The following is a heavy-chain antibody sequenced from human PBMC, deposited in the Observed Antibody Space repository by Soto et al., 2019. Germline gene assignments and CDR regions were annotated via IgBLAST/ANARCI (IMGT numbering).Heavy chain of an antibody. CDR1: GGSISSGGYY. V-gene: IGHV4-31*03. Sequence: QVQLQESGPGLVKPSQTLSLTCTVSGGSISSGGYYWSWIRQYPGKGLEWIGYIFYSGTTYYNPSLKSRLTISVDTSKYQFSLKLRSLPAAYTPVYYAASCVDPWGQGTLVTVSS. CDR2: IFYSGTT. J-gene: IGHJ5*02. CDR3: ASCVDP.